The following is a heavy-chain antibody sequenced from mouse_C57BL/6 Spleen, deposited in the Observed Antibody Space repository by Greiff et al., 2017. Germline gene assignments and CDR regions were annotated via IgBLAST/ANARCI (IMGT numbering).Heavy chain of an antibody. J-gene: IGHJ2*01. D-gene: IGHD4-1*01. V-gene: IGHV1-69*01. CDR2: IDPSDSYT. CDR1: GYTFTSYW. Sequence: QVQLQQPGAELVMPGASVKLSCKASGYTFTSYWMHWVKQRPGQGLEWIGEIDPSDSYTNYNQKFKGKSTLTVDKSSSTAYMQLSSLTSEDSAVYYCARSRDWAVDYWGQGTTLTVSS. CDR3: ARSRDWAVDY.